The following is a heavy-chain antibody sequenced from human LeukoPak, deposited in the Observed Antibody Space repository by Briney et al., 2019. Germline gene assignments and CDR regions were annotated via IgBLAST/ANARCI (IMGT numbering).Heavy chain of an antibody. CDR1: GFTFSSYA. CDR3: VQSITMVRGVIRLDY. Sequence: PGGSLRLSCGASGFTFSSYAMSWVRQAPGKGLEWVSAISGSGGSTYYADSVKGRFTISRDNSKNTLYLQMNSLRAEDTAVYYCVQSITMVRGVIRLDYWGQGTLVTVSS. J-gene: IGHJ4*02. D-gene: IGHD3-10*01. CDR2: ISGSGGST. V-gene: IGHV3-23*01.